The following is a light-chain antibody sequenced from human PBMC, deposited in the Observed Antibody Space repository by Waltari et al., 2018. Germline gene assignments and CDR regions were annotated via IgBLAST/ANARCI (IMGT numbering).Light chain of an antibody. CDR1: SPTIGRNS. V-gene: IGLV1-44*01. CDR2: NNS. CDR3: AAWDDSLNGV. Sequence: SVLTQPPSASGTPGQRVTISCSGTSPTIGRNSVNWYQQVPGTAPKLLIYNNSQRPSGVPDRFSGSKSGTSASLDISGLQSEDEADYYCAAWDDSLNGVFGGGTKLTVL. J-gene: IGLJ3*02.